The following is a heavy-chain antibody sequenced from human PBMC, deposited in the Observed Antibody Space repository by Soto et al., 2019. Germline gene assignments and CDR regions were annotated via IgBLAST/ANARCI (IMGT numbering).Heavy chain of an antibody. CDR3: AGTQRNYVGYYYYGMDV. V-gene: IGHV1-69*13. CDR1: GGTFSSYA. CDR2: IIPIFGTA. D-gene: IGHD1-7*01. Sequence: GASVKVSCKASGGTFSSYAMSWVRQAPGQGLEWMGGIIPIFGTANYAQKFQGRVTITADESTSTAYMELSSLRSEDTAVYYCAGTQRNYVGYYYYGMDVWGQGTTVTVSS. J-gene: IGHJ6*02.